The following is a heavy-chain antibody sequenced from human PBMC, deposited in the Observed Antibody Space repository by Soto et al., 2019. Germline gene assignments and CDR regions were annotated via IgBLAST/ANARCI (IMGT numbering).Heavy chain of an antibody. CDR2: VNSDGSNT. J-gene: IGHJ4*02. V-gene: IGHV3-74*01. CDR1: GFTFNNYW. Sequence: EVQLVESGGGLIQPGGSLRLSCVASGFTFNNYWVNWVRQAPGEGLVWVSRVNSDGSNTNYADSVKGRFTISRDNAKNTLYLQMNSLRAEDTAVYYCVRAGDGYNRPYDHWGQGSLVTVSS. D-gene: IGHD5-12*01. CDR3: VRAGDGYNRPYDH.